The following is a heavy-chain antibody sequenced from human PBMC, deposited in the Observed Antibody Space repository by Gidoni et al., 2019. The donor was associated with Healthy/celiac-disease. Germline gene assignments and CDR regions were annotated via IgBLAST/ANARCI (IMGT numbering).Heavy chain of an antibody. CDR2: IIPSFGTA. CDR3: ARKLDIVVVPAASYYYYGMDV. V-gene: IGHV1-69*01. CDR1: GGTFSSYS. D-gene: IGHD2-2*03. J-gene: IGHJ6*02. Sequence: QVQLEQSGAEVKKPGSSVQVSCQASGGTFSSYSIRWVGQAPGQGLEWMGGIIPSFGTANYAQKFQGRVTMTADESTSTAYMGLSSLRSEDTAVYDCARKLDIVVVPAASYYYYGMDVWGQGTTVTVSS.